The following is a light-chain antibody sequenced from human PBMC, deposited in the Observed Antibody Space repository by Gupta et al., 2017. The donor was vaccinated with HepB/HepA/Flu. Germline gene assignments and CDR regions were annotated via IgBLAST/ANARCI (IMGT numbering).Light chain of an antibody. CDR1: SSNIGADYD. CDR3: QSYDSNLRGVI. Sequence: HSVLTQPPSVSGAPGQRVTISCTAKSSNIGADYDVHWYQYLPGTAPKLLIYRNNNRPSGVPDRLSGSRSGTSASLAITGLQAEDEADYYCQSYDSNLRGVIFGGGTKVTVL. V-gene: IGLV1-40*01. J-gene: IGLJ2*01. CDR2: RNN.